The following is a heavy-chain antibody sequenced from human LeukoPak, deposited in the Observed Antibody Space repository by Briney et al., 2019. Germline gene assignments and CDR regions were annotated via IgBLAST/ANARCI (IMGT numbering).Heavy chain of an antibody. CDR2: ISATGGST. Sequence: GGSLRLSCAASGFAFSSYAMTWVRQTPGKGLECVSIISATGGSTYYADSVKGRFTLSRDNSKNTLNLQMHSLRVDDTAVYYCAKRQSGYTYGDRYGMDVWGQGTTVTVSS. CDR3: AKRQSGYTYGDRYGMDV. J-gene: IGHJ6*02. V-gene: IGHV3-23*01. D-gene: IGHD5-18*01. CDR1: GFAFSSYA.